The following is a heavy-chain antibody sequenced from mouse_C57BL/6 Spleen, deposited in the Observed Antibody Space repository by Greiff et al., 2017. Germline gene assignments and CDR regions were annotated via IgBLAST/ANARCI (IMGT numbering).Heavy chain of an antibody. CDR1: GYAFSSSW. V-gene: IGHV1-82*01. CDR2: IYPGDGDT. CDR3: ARLYGAYAMDY. D-gene: IGHD1-1*01. Sequence: VMLVESGPELVKPGASVKISCKASGYAFSSSWMNWVKQRPGKGLEWIGRIYPGDGDTNYNGKFKGKATLTADKSSSTAYMQLSSLTSEDSAVYFCARLYGAYAMDYWGQGTSVTVSS. J-gene: IGHJ4*01.